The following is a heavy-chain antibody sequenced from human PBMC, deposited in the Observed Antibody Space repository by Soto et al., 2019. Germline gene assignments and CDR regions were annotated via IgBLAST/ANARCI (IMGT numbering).Heavy chain of an antibody. CDR1: GFTFSTYW. D-gene: IGHD3-16*01. CDR2: IKTDGSVT. Sequence: GGSLRLSCAAPGFTFSTYWMHWVRQAPGKGLVWVSRIKTDGSVTTYADSVKGRFTISRDNAKNTLYLQMNTLRAEDTAVYYCARDLGGSHDYWGRGTLVTASS. V-gene: IGHV3-74*01. J-gene: IGHJ4*02. CDR3: ARDLGGSHDY.